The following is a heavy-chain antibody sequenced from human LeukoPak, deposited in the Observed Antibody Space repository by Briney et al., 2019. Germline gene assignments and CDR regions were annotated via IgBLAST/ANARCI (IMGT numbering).Heavy chain of an antibody. J-gene: IGHJ4*02. CDR3: ARAEPLWELRTGFDY. CDR2: ISGSGSNT. Sequence: SGGSLRLSCAASGITFSGSGMSWVRQAPGKGLEWVSTISGSGSNTHYADSVKGRFTISRDNYKDTLYMQMNSLRVEDTAVYYCARAEPLWELRTGFDYWGQGTLVTVSS. D-gene: IGHD1-26*01. V-gene: IGHV3-23*01. CDR1: GITFSGSG.